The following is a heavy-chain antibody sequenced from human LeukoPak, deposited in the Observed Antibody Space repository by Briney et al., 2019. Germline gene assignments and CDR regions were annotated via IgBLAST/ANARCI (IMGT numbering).Heavy chain of an antibody. V-gene: IGHV3-9*03. Sequence: PGSSLSLSCAVSGYTYDDYDMHWVRHAPGKGLVWVSGISWNSGSIGYADSVKGRFTISRDNAKNSLYLQMNSLRAEDMALYYCAKSHSSGWYEVGTAIDYWGQGTLVTVSS. CDR1: GYTYDDYD. CDR3: AKSHSSGWYEVGTAIDY. D-gene: IGHD6-19*01. CDR2: ISWNSGSI. J-gene: IGHJ4*02.